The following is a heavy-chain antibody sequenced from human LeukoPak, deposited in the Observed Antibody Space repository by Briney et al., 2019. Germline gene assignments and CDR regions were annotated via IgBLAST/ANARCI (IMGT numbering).Heavy chain of an antibody. CDR1: GYNFASYW. CDR2: ISPGDSDT. CDR3: ARPYCSSTSCYDY. V-gene: IGHV5-51*01. D-gene: IGHD2-2*01. J-gene: IGHJ4*02. Sequence: GESLKISCKGSGYNFASYWIGWVRQMPGKGLEWMGIISPGDSDTRYSPSFQGQVTISADKSISTAYLQWSSLKASDTAMYYCARPYCSSTSCYDYWGQGTLVTVSS.